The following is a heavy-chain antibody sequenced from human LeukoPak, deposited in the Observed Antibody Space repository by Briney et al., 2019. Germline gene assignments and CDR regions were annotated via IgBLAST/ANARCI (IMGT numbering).Heavy chain of an antibody. CDR1: GGSISSYY. Sequence: SETLSLTCTVSGGSISSYYWSWIRQPPGKGLEWIGYIYYSGSTNYNPSLKSRVTISVDTSKNQFSLKLSSVTAADTAVYYCARHRPDSSGYLLDYWGQGTLVTVSS. CDR2: IYYSGST. D-gene: IGHD3-22*01. J-gene: IGHJ4*02. V-gene: IGHV4-59*08. CDR3: ARHRPDSSGYLLDY.